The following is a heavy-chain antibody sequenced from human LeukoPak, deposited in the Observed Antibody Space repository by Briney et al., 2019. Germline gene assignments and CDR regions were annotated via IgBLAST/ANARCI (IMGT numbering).Heavy chain of an antibody. V-gene: IGHV4-59*12. D-gene: IGHD1-26*01. Sequence: PSETLSLTCTVSGGSISSYYWSWIRQPPGKGLEWIGYIYYSGSTNYNPSLKSRVTISVDTSKNQFSLKLSSVTAADTAVYYCARSGSYYEGAFDIWGQGTMVTVSS. CDR3: ARSGSYYEGAFDI. CDR2: IYYSGST. J-gene: IGHJ3*02. CDR1: GGSISSYY.